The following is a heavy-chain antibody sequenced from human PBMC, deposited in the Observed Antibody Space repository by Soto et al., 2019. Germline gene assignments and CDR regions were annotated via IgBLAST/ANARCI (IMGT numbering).Heavy chain of an antibody. CDR3: ARDFGLSYDYIWGSYPTGAFDI. V-gene: IGHV1-18*01. CDR1: GYTFTSCG. J-gene: IGHJ3*02. Sequence: ASVKVSCQASGYTFTSCGISWERQAPGQGLEWMGWISAYNGNTNYAQKLQGRVTMTTDTSTSTAYMELRSLRSDDTAVYYCARDFGLSYDYIWGSYPTGAFDIWGQGTMVTVSS. CDR2: ISAYNGNT. D-gene: IGHD3-16*01.